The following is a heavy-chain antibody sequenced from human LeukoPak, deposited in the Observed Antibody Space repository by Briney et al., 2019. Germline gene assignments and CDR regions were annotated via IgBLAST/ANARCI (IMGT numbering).Heavy chain of an antibody. CDR2: ISSGGDTI. CDR1: GFAFSNYE. D-gene: IGHD4-17*01. J-gene: IGHJ1*01. Sequence: GGSLRLSCAASGFAFSNYEMNWVRQAPTKGLEWLSYISSGGDTIYYADSVKGRFTISRDNAKNSLYLQMNSLRAEDTAVYYCARVNDYGDYGDFQHWGQGTLVTVSS. V-gene: IGHV3-48*03. CDR3: ARVNDYGDYGDFQH.